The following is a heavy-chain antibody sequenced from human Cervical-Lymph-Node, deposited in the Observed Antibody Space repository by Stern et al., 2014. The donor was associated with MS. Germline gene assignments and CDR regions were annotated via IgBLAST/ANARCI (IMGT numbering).Heavy chain of an antibody. CDR3: AREKDLKTYKFFDP. V-gene: IGHV1-8*02. CDR1: GFSFTNYD. J-gene: IGHJ5*02. CDR2: VNPNSGYT. D-gene: IGHD1-1*01. Sequence: MQLVESGAEVKKPGASVTVSCKASGFSFTNYDLHWVRQASGQRLEWMGRVNPNSGYTAYAQRFQERVTMTSDTSTDTIYLELRSLTSDDTAVYFCAREKDLKTYKFFDPWGQGTLVTVSS.